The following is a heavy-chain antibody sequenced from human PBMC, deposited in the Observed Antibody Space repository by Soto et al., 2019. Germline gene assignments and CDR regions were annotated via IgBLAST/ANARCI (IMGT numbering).Heavy chain of an antibody. D-gene: IGHD5-18*01. V-gene: IGHV4-59*08. J-gene: IGHJ6*02. CDR3: ARQGFWPIHGLVDV. Sequence: QVQLQESRPGLVKPSETMSLSCTVSGGSISSYYWSWFQQSPGKRMKCIGYVHHSWGSSYTPSPQSLVARPLKTPKCKHYLRVNSMTAKKPAVYHCARQGFWPIHGLVDVWGQGTTVTVSS. CDR1: GGSISSYY. CDR2: VHHSWGS.